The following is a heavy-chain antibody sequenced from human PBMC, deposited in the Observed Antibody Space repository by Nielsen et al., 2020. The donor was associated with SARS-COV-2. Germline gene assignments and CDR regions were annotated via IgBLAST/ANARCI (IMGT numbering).Heavy chain of an antibody. CDR3: ARDSSGWYGRLYYYYYGMDV. Sequence: WIRQPPGKGLEWIGYIYYSGSTNYNPSLKSRVTISVDTSKNQFSLKLSSVTAADTAVYYCARDSSGWYGRLYYYYYGMDVWGQGTTVTVSS. J-gene: IGHJ6*02. D-gene: IGHD6-19*01. V-gene: IGHV4-59*12. CDR2: IYYSGST.